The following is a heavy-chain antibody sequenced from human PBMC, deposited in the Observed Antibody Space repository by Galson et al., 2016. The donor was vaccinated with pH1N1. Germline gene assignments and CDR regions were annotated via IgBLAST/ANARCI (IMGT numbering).Heavy chain of an antibody. D-gene: IGHD5-18*01. CDR1: GGSINSSDYY. CDR2: IFYSGRV. CDR3: ARDGNSYGIRFHY. V-gene: IGHV4-39*07. Sequence: TLSLTCTVSGGSINSSDYYWDWIRQPPGKGLGWIGSIFYSGRVFYNSSLKSRVTISVDRSKSQFSLRLSSVTAADTAVYFCARDGNSYGIRFHYWGQGTLVTVSS. J-gene: IGHJ4*02.